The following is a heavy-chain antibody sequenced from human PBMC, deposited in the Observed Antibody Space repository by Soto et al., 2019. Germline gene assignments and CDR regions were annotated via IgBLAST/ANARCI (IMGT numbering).Heavy chain of an antibody. V-gene: IGHV3-74*01. CDR1: GFTFSTFW. J-gene: IGHJ4*02. CDR2: INSDGSST. Sequence: EVQLVESGGGLVQPGGSLRLSCEASGFTFSTFWMQWVRQAPGKGLVWVSRINSDGSSTNYADSVKGRVTISRDNAKNMLYLQMNSLRAEDTAVYYCARDFEYWGQGTLVTVYS. CDR3: ARDFEY.